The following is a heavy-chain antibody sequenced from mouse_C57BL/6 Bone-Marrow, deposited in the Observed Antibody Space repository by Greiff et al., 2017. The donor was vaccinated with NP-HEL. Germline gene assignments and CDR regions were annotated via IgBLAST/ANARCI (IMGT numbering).Heavy chain of an antibody. Sequence: VQLQQSGPELVKPGASVKMSCKASGYTFNDYNMHWVKQSHGKSLEWIGYINPNNGGTRYNQKFKGKATLTVNKSSSTAYMVLRSLTSEDSAVYYCARRGIKFITTFDYFDYWGQGTTPTVSS. CDR3: ARRGIKFITTFDYFDY. J-gene: IGHJ2*01. CDR2: INPNNGGT. V-gene: IGHV1-22*01. CDR1: GYTFNDYN. D-gene: IGHD1-1*01.